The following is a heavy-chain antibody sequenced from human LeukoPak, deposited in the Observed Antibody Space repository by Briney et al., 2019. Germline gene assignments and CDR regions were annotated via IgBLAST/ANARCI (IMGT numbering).Heavy chain of an antibody. J-gene: IGHJ3*02. CDR3: PKDTTMVRGVSHAFDI. D-gene: IGHD3-10*01. Sequence: GGSLRLSCAASGFTFSSYAMSWVRQAPGKELEWVSAISGSGGSTYYADSVKGRFTISRDNSKNTLYLQMNSLRAEDTAVYYCPKDTTMVRGVSHAFDIWGQGTMVTVSS. V-gene: IGHV3-23*01. CDR1: GFTFSSYA. CDR2: ISGSGGST.